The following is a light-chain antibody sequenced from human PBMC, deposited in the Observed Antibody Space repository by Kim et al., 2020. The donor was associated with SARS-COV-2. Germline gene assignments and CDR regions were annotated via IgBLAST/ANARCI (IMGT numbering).Light chain of an antibody. V-gene: IGLV1-40*01. CDR2: GNS. CDR1: SSNIGAGYD. J-gene: IGLJ2*01. Sequence: RVTISCAGSSSNIGAGYDVHWYQQLPGTAPKLLIYGNSNRPSGVPDRFSGSKSGTSASLAITGLQAEDEADYYCQSYDSSLSGSVVFGGGTQLTVL. CDR3: QSYDSSLSGSVV.